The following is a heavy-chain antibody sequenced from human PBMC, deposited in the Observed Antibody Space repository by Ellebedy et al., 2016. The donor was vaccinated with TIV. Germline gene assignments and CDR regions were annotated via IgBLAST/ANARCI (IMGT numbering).Heavy chain of an antibody. D-gene: IGHD4-17*01. CDR2: IYQGEIS. V-gene: IGHV4-4*02. CDR3: AKNGAYCLDF. CDR1: GDSITNSHW. Sequence: MPSETLSLTCAVSGDSITNSHWWSWVRQPPGKGLEWIGEIYQGEISTYNPSLESRVTISVDKSKNHLSLRLNSVTAADTAVYYCAKNGAYCLDFWGQGTLVTVSS. J-gene: IGHJ4*02.